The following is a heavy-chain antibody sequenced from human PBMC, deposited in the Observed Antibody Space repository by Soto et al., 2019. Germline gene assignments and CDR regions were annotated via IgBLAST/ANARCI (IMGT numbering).Heavy chain of an antibody. CDR1: GLTFSSYS. CDR2: ISSSSSYI. Sequence: GGSLRLSCAASGLTFSSYSMNWVRQAPGKGLEWVSSISSSSSYIYYAGSVKGRFTISRDNAKNSLYLQMNSLRAEDTAVYYCARGPTSSTAEFDYWGQGTLVTVSS. CDR3: ARGPTSSTAEFDY. J-gene: IGHJ4*02. D-gene: IGHD5-18*01. V-gene: IGHV3-21*01.